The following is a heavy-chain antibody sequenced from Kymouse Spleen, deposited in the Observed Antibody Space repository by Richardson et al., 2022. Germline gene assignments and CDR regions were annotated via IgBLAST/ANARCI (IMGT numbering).Heavy chain of an antibody. CDR3: ARHDGLELRNYYGSGSPFGMDV. J-gene: IGHJ6*02. CDR2: IYPGDSDT. D-gene: IGHD3-10*01. Sequence: EVQLVQSGAEVKKPGESLKISCKGSGYSFTSYWIGWVRQMPGKGLEWMGIIYPGDSDTRYSPSFQGQVTISADKSISTAYLQWSSLKASDTAMYYCARHDGLELRNYYGSGSPFGMDVWGQGTTVTVSS. V-gene: IGHV5-51*01. CDR1: GYSFTSYW.